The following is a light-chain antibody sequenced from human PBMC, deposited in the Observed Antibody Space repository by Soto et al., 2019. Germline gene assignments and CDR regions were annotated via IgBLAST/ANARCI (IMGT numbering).Light chain of an antibody. J-gene: IGKJ5*01. CDR1: QSVSSY. V-gene: IGKV3-11*01. CDR2: DAS. Sequence: EIVLTQSPATLSLSPGERATLSCRASQSVSSYLAWYQQKPGQAPRLLFYDASNRATGIPARFSGSGSGTDFTLTISSLEPEDFVVYYCQLRSNWPITFGQGTRLEIK. CDR3: QLRSNWPIT.